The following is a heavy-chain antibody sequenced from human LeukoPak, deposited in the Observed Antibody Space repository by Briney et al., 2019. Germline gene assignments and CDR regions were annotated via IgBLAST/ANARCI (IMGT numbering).Heavy chain of an antibody. Sequence: GGSLRLSCAASGFAFGTYSMNWVRQAPGKGLEWVSSISSSSSYIYYADSVKGRFTISRDNAKNSLFLQMSSLRAEDTAVYYCARDAMVRGVLIDYWGQGTLVTVSS. CDR1: GFAFGTYS. D-gene: IGHD3-10*01. CDR2: ISSSSSYI. V-gene: IGHV3-21*01. CDR3: ARDAMVRGVLIDY. J-gene: IGHJ4*02.